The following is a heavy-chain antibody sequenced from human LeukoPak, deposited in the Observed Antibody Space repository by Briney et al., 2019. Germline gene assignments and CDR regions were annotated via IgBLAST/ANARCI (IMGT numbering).Heavy chain of an antibody. Sequence: GGSLRLSCAASGFTFSGHVMNGVRQSPGEGVEWVSIISASGDSRYYVDPVKGRFTISRDNSKNTLYLQMSSMGVQDTALYYCSKDQKGSYGSFDYWGQGTLVTVSS. V-gene: IGHV3-23*01. J-gene: IGHJ4*01. CDR3: SKDQKGSYGSFDY. D-gene: IGHD3-10*01. CDR2: ISASGDSR. CDR1: GFTFSGHV.